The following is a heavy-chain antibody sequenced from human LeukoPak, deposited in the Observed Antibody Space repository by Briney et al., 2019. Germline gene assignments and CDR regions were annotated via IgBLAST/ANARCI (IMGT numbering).Heavy chain of an antibody. CDR1: GGSISSSGYY. J-gene: IGHJ3*02. Sequence: PSETLSLTCIVSGGSISSSGYYWGWIRQPPGKGLEWMGSIYYSGNTYYNPSLNTRVTISVDRSKNQFSLKLSSVTAADTAVYYCARGRKAGAFDIWGQGTMVTVSS. CDR2: IYYSGNT. CDR3: ARGRKAGAFDI. D-gene: IGHD1-14*01. V-gene: IGHV4-39*07.